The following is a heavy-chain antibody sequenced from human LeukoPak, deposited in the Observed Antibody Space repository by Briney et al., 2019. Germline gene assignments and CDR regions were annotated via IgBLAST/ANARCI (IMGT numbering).Heavy chain of an antibody. CDR2: IYYSGST. CDR3: ASHEPPYSSSWYTFDY. V-gene: IGHV4-39*01. J-gene: IGHJ4*02. Sequence: SETLSLTCTVSGGSISSSSYYWGWIRQPPGKGLEWIGSIYYSGSTYYNPSLKSRVTISVDTSKNQFSLKLSSVTAADTAVYYCASHEPPYSSSWYTFDYWGQGTLVTVSS. D-gene: IGHD6-13*01. CDR1: GGSISSSSYY.